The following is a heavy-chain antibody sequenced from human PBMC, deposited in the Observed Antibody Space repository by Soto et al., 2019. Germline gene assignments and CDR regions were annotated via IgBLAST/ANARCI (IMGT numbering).Heavy chain of an antibody. D-gene: IGHD1-1*01. Sequence: QVQLVQSGAEVKKPGSSVKVSCKASGGTFSSYAIRWVRQAPGQGLEWLGGIIPIFGTANYAQKFQGRVTMTADETTSRSDMELSSLSSEDTAVYFSASESEDGNNYCFDSWVQGTLVTVSS. V-gene: IGHV1-69*19. J-gene: IGHJ5*01. CDR2: IIPIFGTA. CDR3: ASESEDGNNYCFDS. CDR1: GGTFSSYA.